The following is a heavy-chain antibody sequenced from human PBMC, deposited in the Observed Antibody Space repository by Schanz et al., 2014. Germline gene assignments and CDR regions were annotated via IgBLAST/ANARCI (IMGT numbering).Heavy chain of an antibody. V-gene: IGHV1-8*01. CDR1: GYTFTSYD. CDR2: MNPESGNT. CDR3: ARGGGPEDVIDI. J-gene: IGHJ3*02. Sequence: VQLVQSGAEAKRPGASVRASCKASGYTFTSYDFNWVRQAPGQGLEWMGWMNPESGNTGYAQKFQGRVTMTRNTSISTAYMELSSLRSEDTAVYYCARGGGPEDVIDIWGQGTMLTVSS.